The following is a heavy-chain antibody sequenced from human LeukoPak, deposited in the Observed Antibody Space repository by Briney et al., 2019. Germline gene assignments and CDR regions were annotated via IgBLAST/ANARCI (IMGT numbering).Heavy chain of an antibody. CDR1: GGTFSSYA. D-gene: IGHD5-18*01. Sequence: SVKVSCKASGGTFSSYAISWVRQAPGQGLEWIGGIIPIFGTANYAQKFQGRVTITADESTSTAYMELSSLRSEDTAVYYCARGYDTTRAFDIWGQGTMVTVSS. J-gene: IGHJ3*02. V-gene: IGHV1-69*01. CDR2: IIPIFGTA. CDR3: ARGYDTTRAFDI.